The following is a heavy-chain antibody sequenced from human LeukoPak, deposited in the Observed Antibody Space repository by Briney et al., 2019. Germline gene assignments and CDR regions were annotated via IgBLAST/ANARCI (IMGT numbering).Heavy chain of an antibody. V-gene: IGHV4-38-2*02. CDR1: GYSISSGYY. CDR3: ARGMDWFDP. CDR2: IYHSGST. D-gene: IGHD5-24*01. J-gene: IGHJ5*02. Sequence: SETLSLTCTVSGYSISSGYYGGWIRQPPGKGPEWIGSIYHSGSTYYNPSLKSRVTISVDKSKNQFSLKLSSVTAADTAVYYCARGMDWFDPWGQGTLVTVSS.